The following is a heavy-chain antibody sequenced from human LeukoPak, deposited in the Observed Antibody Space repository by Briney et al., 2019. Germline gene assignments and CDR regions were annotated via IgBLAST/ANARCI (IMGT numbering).Heavy chain of an antibody. V-gene: IGHV4-61*02. CDR3: ARSVGTKPYYYYYMDV. D-gene: IGHD1-14*01. J-gene: IGHJ6*03. CDR1: GGCISSGSYY. CDR2: IYTSGST. Sequence: PSETLSLTCTVSGGCISSGSYYWSWIRQPAGKGLEWIGRIYTSGSTNYNPSLKSRVTISVDTSKNQFSLKLSSVTAADTAVYYCARSVGTKPYYYYYMDVWGKGTTVTVSS.